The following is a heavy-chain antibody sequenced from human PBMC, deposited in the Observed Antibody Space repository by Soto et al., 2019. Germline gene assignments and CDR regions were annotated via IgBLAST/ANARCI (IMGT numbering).Heavy chain of an antibody. J-gene: IGHJ4*02. Sequence: QVQLVQSGAEVKKPGASVKVSCKASGYTFTSYGISWVRQAPGQGLEWMGWISAYNGNTNYAQKLQGRVTMTTDTSTCTAYMELRSLRSDDTAVYYCARSPCFGDCSSWARYYFDYWGQGTLVTVSS. CDR2: ISAYNGNT. V-gene: IGHV1-18*01. CDR3: ARSPCFGDCSSWARYYFDY. D-gene: IGHD6-13*01. CDR1: GYTFTSYG.